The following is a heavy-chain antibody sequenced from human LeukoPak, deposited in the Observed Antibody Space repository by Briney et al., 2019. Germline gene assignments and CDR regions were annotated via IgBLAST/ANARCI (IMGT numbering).Heavy chain of an antibody. V-gene: IGHV3-9*01. J-gene: IGHJ3*02. CDR1: GFTFDDYA. D-gene: IGHD6-19*01. Sequence: QAGGSLRLSCAASGFTFDDYAMHWVRQAPGKGLEWVSGITWNSGSIGYADSVKGRFTISRDNAKNSLYLQMNSLRAEDTALYYCAKGSQWRRPGAFDIWGQGTMVTVSS. CDR2: ITWNSGSI. CDR3: AKGSQWRRPGAFDI.